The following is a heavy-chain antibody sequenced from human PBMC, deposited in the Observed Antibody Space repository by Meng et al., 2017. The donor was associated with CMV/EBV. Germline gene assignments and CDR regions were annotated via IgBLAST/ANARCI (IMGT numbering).Heavy chain of an antibody. CDR3: ARPLWSGYYYGMDV. CDR2: INSDGSST. V-gene: IGHV3-74*01. Sequence: GESLKISCAASGFTFTSYSMNWVRQAPGKGLVWVSRINSDGSSTSYADSVKGRFTISRDNAKNTLYLQMNSLRAEDTAVYYCARPLWSGYYYGMDVWGQGTTVTVSS. CDR1: GFTFTSYS. J-gene: IGHJ6*02. D-gene: IGHD3-3*01.